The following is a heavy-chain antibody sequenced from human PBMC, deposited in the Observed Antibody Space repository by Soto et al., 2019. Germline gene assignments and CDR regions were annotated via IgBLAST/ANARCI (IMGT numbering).Heavy chain of an antibody. V-gene: IGHV3-13*05. CDR3: ARTDRDFYGLDV. Sequence: EVQLVESGGGLVQPGGSLRLSCAASGFTFRNYDMHWLRQGTGKGLEWVSGISAAGDPDYADSVEGRFTISRENAQNSFFLQMNSLRVGDTAVYYCARTDRDFYGLDVWGQGTTVIVSS. CDR1: GFTFRNYD. CDR2: ISAAGDP. J-gene: IGHJ6*02.